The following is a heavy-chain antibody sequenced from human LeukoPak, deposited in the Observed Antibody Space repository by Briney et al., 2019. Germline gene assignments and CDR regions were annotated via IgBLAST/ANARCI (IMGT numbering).Heavy chain of an antibody. V-gene: IGHV3-21*01. D-gene: IGHD6-13*01. CDR3: ARGDRNSSSWSRSNAFDI. J-gene: IGHJ3*02. Sequence: GGSLRLSCAASGFTFSAYTMNWVRQAPGKGLEWVSSTSNSGSYIYYADSVKGRFTISRDNAENSLYLQMNSLRVEDTAVYYCARGDRNSSSWSRSNAFDIWGQGTVVTVSS. CDR2: TSNSGSYI. CDR1: GFTFSAYT.